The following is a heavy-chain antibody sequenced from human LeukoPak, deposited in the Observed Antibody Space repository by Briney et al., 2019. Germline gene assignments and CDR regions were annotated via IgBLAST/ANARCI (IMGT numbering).Heavy chain of an antibody. J-gene: IGHJ4*02. D-gene: IGHD3-10*01. CDR1: GGSISSYY. CDR3: ARGRTVVRGVIITR. V-gene: IGHV4-34*01. Sequence: SETLSLTCTVSGGSISSYYWSWIRQPAGKGLEWIGEINHSGSTNYNPSLKSRVTISVDTSKNQFSLKLSSVTAADTAVYYCARGRTVVRGVIITRWGQGTLVTVSS. CDR2: INHSGST.